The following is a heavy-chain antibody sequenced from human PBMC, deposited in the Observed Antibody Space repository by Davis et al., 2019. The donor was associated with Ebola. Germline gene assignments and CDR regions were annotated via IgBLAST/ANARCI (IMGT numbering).Heavy chain of an antibody. V-gene: IGHV3-30*04. J-gene: IGHJ6*02. CDR2: ISYDGSNK. CDR1: GFTFSSYA. D-gene: IGHD2-2*01. CDR3: AKDPKYCSSTSCYYYYYGMDV. Sequence: GESLKISCAASGFTFSSYAMHWVRQAPGKGLEWVAVISYDGSNKYYADSVKGRFTISRDNSKNTLYLQMNSLRAEDTAVYYCAKDPKYCSSTSCYYYYYGMDVWGQGTTVTVSS.